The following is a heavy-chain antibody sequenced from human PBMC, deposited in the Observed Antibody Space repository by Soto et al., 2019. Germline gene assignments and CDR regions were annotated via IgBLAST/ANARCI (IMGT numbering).Heavy chain of an antibody. CDR1: GGSLSSYY. V-gene: IGHV4-59*08. CDR3: ARRGIVEVPAADDSYYYYYMDV. Sequence: ASETLSLTCTVSGGSLSSYYWSWIRQPPGKGLEWIGYIYYSGSTNYNPSLKSRVTISLDTSKNQFSLKLSSVTAADTAVYYCARRGIVEVPAADDSYYYYYMDVWGKGTTVTVSS. CDR2: IYYSGST. J-gene: IGHJ6*03. D-gene: IGHD2-2*01.